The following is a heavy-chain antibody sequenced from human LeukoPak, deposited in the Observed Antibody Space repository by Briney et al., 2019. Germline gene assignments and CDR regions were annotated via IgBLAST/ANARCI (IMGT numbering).Heavy chain of an antibody. CDR3: VKDRQKWELGEDFDH. D-gene: IGHD1-26*01. J-gene: IGHJ4*02. V-gene: IGHV3-30*02. CDR1: GFSFSTYG. Sequence: NPGGSLRLSCAASGFSFSTYGMHWVRQAPGKGLEWVAFIRYDGNNKYNADSVKGRFTISRDNSKNTLHLQMNSLRPEDTAVYYCVKDRQKWELGEDFDHWGQGTLVTVSS. CDR2: IRYDGNNK.